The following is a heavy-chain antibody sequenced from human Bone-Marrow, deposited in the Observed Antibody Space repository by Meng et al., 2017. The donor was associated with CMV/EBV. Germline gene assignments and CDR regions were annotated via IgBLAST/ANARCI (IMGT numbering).Heavy chain of an antibody. CDR3: ARDGGYGSGSYHYYYGMDV. D-gene: IGHD3-10*01. V-gene: IGHV3-48*04. J-gene: IGHJ6*02. CDR1: GFTFSSYS. Sequence: GESLKISCVASGFTFSSYSMNWVRQTPGKGLEWVSYISSSSSTKNYADSVKGRFTVSRDNAKNSLYLHMNSLRAEDTAVYYCARDGGYGSGSYHYYYGMDVWGQGTTVTVSS. CDR2: ISSSSSTK.